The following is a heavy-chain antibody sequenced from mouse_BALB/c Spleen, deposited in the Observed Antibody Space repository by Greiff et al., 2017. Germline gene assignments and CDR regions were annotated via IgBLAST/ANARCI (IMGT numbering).Heavy chain of an antibody. CDR3: AREKTGNYAMDY. D-gene: IGHD4-1*01. V-gene: IGHV1-20*02. J-gene: IGHJ4*01. CDR2: INPYNGDT. CDR1: GYSFTGYF. Sequence: EVQRVESGPELVKPGASVKISCKASGYSFTGYFMNWVMQSHGKSLEWIGRINPYNGDTFYNQKFKGKATLTVDKSSSTAHMELRSLASEDSAVYYCAREKTGNYAMDYWGQGTSVTVSS.